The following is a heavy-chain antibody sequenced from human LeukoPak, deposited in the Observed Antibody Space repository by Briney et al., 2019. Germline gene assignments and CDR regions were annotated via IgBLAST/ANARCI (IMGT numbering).Heavy chain of an antibody. D-gene: IGHD3-10*01. V-gene: IGHV3-23*01. CDR2: ISSSGSST. Sequence: GGSLRLSCAASGFTFSSYAMSWIRQAPGKGLEWVSAISSSGSSTYYADSVKGRFTISRDNSKNTLYLQMNSLRAEDTAVHYCARGRFGELLDSFDYWGQGTLVTVSS. CDR1: GFTFSSYA. J-gene: IGHJ4*02. CDR3: ARGRFGELLDSFDY.